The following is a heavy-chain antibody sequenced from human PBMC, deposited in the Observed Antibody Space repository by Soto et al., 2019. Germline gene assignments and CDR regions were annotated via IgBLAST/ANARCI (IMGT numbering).Heavy chain of an antibody. CDR2: ISNDGSST. V-gene: IGHV3-74*01. CDR3: TRLPNKSPQN. Sequence: EVQLVESGGGLVQPGGSLRLSCVASGFTFSSYWMHWVRQAPGKGLVWVSSISNDGSSTSYADPVKGRFPISRDNAKNTLYLQMNSLRAEDTAVYYCTRLPNKSPQNWGQGTLVIVSP. J-gene: IGHJ1*01. CDR1: GFTFSSYW.